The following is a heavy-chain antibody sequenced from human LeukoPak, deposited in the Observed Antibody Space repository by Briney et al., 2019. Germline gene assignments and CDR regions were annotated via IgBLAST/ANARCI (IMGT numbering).Heavy chain of an antibody. CDR3: AKGTTIFFEQNAFDF. D-gene: IGHD3-9*01. V-gene: IGHV3-23*01. Sequence: PGGSLRLSCSASGFIFISYAMSWVRQVPGKGLEWVAAITGTGSSTYYADSVKGRFTVSRDNSKNTLFLQMNSLRAEDTALYYRAKGTTIFFEQNAFDFWGQGTVVAVSS. J-gene: IGHJ3*01. CDR1: GFIFISYA. CDR2: ITGTGSST.